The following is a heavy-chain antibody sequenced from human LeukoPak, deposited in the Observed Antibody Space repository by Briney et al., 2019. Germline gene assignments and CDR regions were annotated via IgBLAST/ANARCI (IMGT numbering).Heavy chain of an antibody. CDR3: ARDSRFAY. Sequence: GGSLRLSCAASGFTFSSSGMNWVRQVPGKGLEWVSYISPSSRPIYYADSVKGRFTISRDNAKNSLYLQMNSLRDEDTAVYYCARDSRFAYWGQGSLVTVSS. V-gene: IGHV3-48*02. J-gene: IGHJ4*02. D-gene: IGHD3-16*01. CDR2: ISPSSRPI. CDR1: GFTFSSSG.